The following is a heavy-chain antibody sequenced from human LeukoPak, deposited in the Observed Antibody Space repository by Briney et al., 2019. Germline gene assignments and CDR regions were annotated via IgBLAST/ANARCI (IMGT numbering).Heavy chain of an antibody. CDR1: GDSISSGSYY. CDR3: ARGDSTEGHHY. D-gene: IGHD2-21*02. Sequence: SQSLSLTCTVYGDSISSGSYYWSWIRQSAGKGLEFIGRIYASGSTNYNPPLKSRVTISVDTSKTHFSLRLSSVTAADTAVYYCARGDSTEGHHYWGQGALVTVSS. V-gene: IGHV4-61*02. J-gene: IGHJ4*02. CDR2: IYASGST.